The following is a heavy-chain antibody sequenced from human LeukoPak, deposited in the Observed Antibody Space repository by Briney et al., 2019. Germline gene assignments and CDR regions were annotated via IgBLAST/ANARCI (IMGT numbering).Heavy chain of an antibody. V-gene: IGHV3-20*04. CDR1: GFTFDDYG. CDR3: ARAPSGYSSSWDTFWDY. CDR2: INWNGGST. D-gene: IGHD6-13*01. J-gene: IGHJ4*02. Sequence: PGGSLRLSCAASGFTFDDYGMSWVRQAPGKGLEWVSGINWNGGSTGYADSVKGRFTISRDNAKNSLYLQMNSLRAEDTALYYCARAPSGYSSSWDTFWDYWGQGTLVTVSS.